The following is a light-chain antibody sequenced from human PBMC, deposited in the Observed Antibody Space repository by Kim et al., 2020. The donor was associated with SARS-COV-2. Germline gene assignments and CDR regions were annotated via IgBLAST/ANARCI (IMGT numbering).Light chain of an antibody. CDR2: AAS. Sequence: DIQMTQSPSSVSASVGDRVTITCRASQAISNWLVWYQQKPGKAPELLIYAASSLQSGVPSRFSGSGSGTDFTLTITSLQPEDFATYYCQQTYSYPFTFGQGTRLEIK. J-gene: IGKJ5*01. CDR1: QAISNW. CDR3: QQTYSYPFT. V-gene: IGKV1-12*02.